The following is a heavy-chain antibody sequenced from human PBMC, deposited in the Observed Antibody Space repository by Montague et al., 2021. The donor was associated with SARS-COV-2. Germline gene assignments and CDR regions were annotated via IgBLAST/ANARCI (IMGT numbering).Heavy chain of an antibody. CDR2: VNQDASEK. V-gene: IGHV3-7*05. D-gene: IGHD6-25*01. CDR1: GFTFDNYW. Sequence: SLRLSCAASGFTFDNYWMAWVRQVPEKGLEWVASVNQDASEKYYVDSMKGRFTISRDNAKNSLSLQMSSLRVEDTAMYYCARDPAFAAFDLWGRGSLVIVSS. J-gene: IGHJ2*01. CDR3: ARDPAFAAFDL.